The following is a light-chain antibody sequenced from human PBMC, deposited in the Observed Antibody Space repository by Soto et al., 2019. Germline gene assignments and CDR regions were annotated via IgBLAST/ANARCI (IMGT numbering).Light chain of an antibody. CDR3: QQSYKTPPI. V-gene: IGKV1-39*01. CDR1: QSIGRN. CDR2: GAS. Sequence: DIQMTQSPSSLSASVGDRVTITCRASQSIGRNLNWYQQKPGRAPKLLMYGASSLQSGVPSRFSGSGSGTDFTLTISSLQPEDFVTYYCQQSYKTPPIFGQGTRLEIK. J-gene: IGKJ5*01.